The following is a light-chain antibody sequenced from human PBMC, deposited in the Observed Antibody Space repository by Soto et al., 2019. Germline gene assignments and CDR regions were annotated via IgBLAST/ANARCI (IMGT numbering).Light chain of an antibody. J-gene: IGKJ1*01. V-gene: IGKV3-20*01. Sequence: IVLTQSPGTLSLSPGEGAALSCRASQSLSSNSLAWYQHKPGQAPRLLIYGASSKATGVPDRFYGTGSGTDFTLTISRLEPEDFAVYDCQQYSSSPQTFGQGTKGDIK. CDR1: QSLSSNS. CDR2: GAS. CDR3: QQYSSSPQT.